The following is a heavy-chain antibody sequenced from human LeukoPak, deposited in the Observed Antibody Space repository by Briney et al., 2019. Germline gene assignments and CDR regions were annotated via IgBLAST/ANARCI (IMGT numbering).Heavy chain of an antibody. D-gene: IGHD2-2*01. V-gene: IGHV3-64*01. CDR2: ISSDGDTP. Sequence: GGSLRLSCAASGFTFSTYGMHWVRQAPGKGLEYVSAISSDGDTPYYANYVKGRFTISRDNSKKMLYLQMGSLRAEDTAVYYCARRYCSSPICSHFDYWGQETLVPSSS. CDR3: ARRYCSSPICSHFDY. J-gene: IGHJ4*02. CDR1: GFTFSTYG.